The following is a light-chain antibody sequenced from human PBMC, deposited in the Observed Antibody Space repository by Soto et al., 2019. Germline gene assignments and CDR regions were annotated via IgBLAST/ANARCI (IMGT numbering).Light chain of an antibody. CDR1: QSISSG. Sequence: EIVMTQSPATLSASPGETVTLPCRASQSISSGLAWYQQKPGQAPKLLIYAASTGATGIPARLSGSGSGTEFTLTISSLQSEDFAVYYCQQYNNWPTITFGPGTRLEIK. V-gene: IGKV3-15*01. CDR2: AAS. J-gene: IGKJ5*01. CDR3: QQYNNWPTIT.